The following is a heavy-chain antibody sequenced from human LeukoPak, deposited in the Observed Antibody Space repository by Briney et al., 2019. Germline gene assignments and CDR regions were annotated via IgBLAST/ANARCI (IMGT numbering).Heavy chain of an antibody. CDR1: GYTLIDYY. D-gene: IGHD3-10*01. Sequence: ASVKVSCKASGYTLIDYYMHWVRQAPGQGLEWMGWINPNSGGTKYAQRFQDRVTMTRDTSISTAYMELSRLRSDDTAIYYCARDGAGSGMDVWGQGTTVTVSS. CDR2: INPNSGGT. J-gene: IGHJ6*02. CDR3: ARDGAGSGMDV. V-gene: IGHV1-2*02.